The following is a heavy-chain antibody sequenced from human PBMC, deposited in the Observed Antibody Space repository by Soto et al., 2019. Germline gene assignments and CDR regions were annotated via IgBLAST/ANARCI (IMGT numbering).Heavy chain of an antibody. CDR2: IYSGGST. J-gene: IGHJ3*02. V-gene: IGHV3-53*04. CDR1: GFTVSSNY. D-gene: IGHD6-19*01. Sequence: EVQLVESGGGLVQPGGSLRLSCAASGFTVSSNYMSWVGQAPGKRLEWVSVIYSGGSTYYADSVKGRFTISRHNSKNTLYLQMNSLRADDTAAYYCARDRYSSGVDAFDIWGQGTMVTVSS. CDR3: ARDRYSSGVDAFDI.